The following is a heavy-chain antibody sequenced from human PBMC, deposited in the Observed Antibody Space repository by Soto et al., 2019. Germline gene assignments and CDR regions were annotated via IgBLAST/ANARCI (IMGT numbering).Heavy chain of an antibody. V-gene: IGHV3-23*01. J-gene: IGHJ4*02. CDR1: GFTFSSYA. CDR2: ISGSGGST. Sequence: GGSLRLSCAASGFTFSSYAMSWVRQAPGKGLEWVSTISGSGGSTYYADSVKGRFTISRDNSKNTPYLQMNSLRAEDTAVYYCAKASGYSYGYDLGYWGQGTLVTVSS. CDR3: AKASGYSYGYDLGY. D-gene: IGHD5-18*01.